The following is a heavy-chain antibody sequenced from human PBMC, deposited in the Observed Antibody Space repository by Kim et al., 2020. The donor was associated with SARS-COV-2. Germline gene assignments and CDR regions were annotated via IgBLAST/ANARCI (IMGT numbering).Heavy chain of an antibody. Sequence: VKGRFTISRDNSKNTLYLQMNSLRAEDTAVYYCARGNYDFWSGYYYYFDYWGQGTLVTVSS. V-gene: IGHV3-66*01. D-gene: IGHD3-3*01. CDR3: ARGNYDFWSGYYYYFDY. J-gene: IGHJ4*02.